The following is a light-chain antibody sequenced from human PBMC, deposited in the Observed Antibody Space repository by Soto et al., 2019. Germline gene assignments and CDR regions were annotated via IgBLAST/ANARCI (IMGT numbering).Light chain of an antibody. CDR2: DDS. V-gene: IGLV2-14*03. J-gene: IGLJ2*01. CDR1: SSDVGGYNY. CDR3: SSYRISSLFVV. Sequence: QSVLTQPASVSGSPGQSITISCTGTSSDVGGYNYVSWYQQYPGKAPQLMIYDDSRRPSGVSNRFSGSKSGNTASLTISGLQAEDEADYSSSSYRISSLFVVFGGGTKLTVL.